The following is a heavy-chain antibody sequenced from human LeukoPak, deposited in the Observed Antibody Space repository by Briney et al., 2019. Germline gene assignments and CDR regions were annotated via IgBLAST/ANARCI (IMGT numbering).Heavy chain of an antibody. Sequence: ASETLSLTCTVSGGSISSSSYYWGWIRQPPGKGLEWIGSIYHSGSTYYNPSLKSRVTISVDTSKNQFSLKLSSVTAADTAVYYCARDPTSDYWGQGTLVTVSS. D-gene: IGHD6-6*01. J-gene: IGHJ4*02. V-gene: IGHV4-39*07. CDR1: GGSISSSSYY. CDR2: IYHSGST. CDR3: ARDPTSDY.